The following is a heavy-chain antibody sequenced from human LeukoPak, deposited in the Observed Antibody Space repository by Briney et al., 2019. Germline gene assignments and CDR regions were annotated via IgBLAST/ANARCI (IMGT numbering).Heavy chain of an antibody. CDR3: ARVTAAAGTARTDY. V-gene: IGHV1-69*04. D-gene: IGHD6-13*01. J-gene: IGHJ4*02. CDR1: GGTFSSYA. Sequence: ASVRVSCKASGGTFSSYAISWVRQAPGQGLEWTGRIIPILGIANYAQKFQGRVTITADKSTSTAYMELSSLRSEDTAVYYCARVTAAAGTARTDYWGQGTLVTVSS. CDR2: IIPILGIA.